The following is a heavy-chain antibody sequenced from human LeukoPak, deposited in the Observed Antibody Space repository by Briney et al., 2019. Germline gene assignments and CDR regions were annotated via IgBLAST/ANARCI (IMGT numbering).Heavy chain of an antibody. D-gene: IGHD5-18*01. Sequence: GGSLRLSCAASGFTFSNYWLNWVRQAPGKGLEWVANIKQDGSEMYSVDSVKGRFTISRDNAKNSLYLQMNSLRAEDTAVYYCARDFRNSYGPTSYYFDYWGQGTLVTVSS. J-gene: IGHJ4*02. V-gene: IGHV3-7*04. CDR2: IKQDGSEM. CDR1: GFTFSNYW. CDR3: ARDFRNSYGPTSYYFDY.